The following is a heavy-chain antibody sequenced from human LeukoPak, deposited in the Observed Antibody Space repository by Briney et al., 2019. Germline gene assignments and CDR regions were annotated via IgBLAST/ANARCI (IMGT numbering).Heavy chain of an antibody. CDR3: ARIGLSDYYDSSGGSIGY. CDR2: IYYSGST. Sequence: SETLSLTCIVSGGSISSVDYYWSWIRQPPGKGLELIGYIYYSGSTFYNPSLKSRVTISVEASKNQFSLKLSSVTAADTAVYYCARIGLSDYYDSSGGSIGYWGQGTLVTVSS. CDR1: GGSISSVDYY. V-gene: IGHV4-30-4*01. J-gene: IGHJ4*02. D-gene: IGHD3-22*01.